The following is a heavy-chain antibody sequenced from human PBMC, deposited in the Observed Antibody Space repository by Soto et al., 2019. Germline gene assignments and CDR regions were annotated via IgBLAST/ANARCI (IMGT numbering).Heavy chain of an antibody. Sequence: EVQLLESGGGLVQPGGSLRLSCAASGFTFSSYAMSWVRQAPGKGLEWVSAISGSGGSTYYADSVKGRFTISRDNSKNTLYRQMDSLRAEDTAVYYCAKAVGSGWYAFDYWGQGTLVTVSS. V-gene: IGHV3-23*01. CDR1: GFTFSSYA. J-gene: IGHJ4*02. D-gene: IGHD6-19*01. CDR3: AKAVGSGWYAFDY. CDR2: ISGSGGST.